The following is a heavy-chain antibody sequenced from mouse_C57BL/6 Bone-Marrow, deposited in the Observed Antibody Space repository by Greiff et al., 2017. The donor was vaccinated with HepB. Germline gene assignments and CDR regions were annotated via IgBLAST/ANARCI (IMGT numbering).Heavy chain of an antibody. V-gene: IGHV1-55*01. J-gene: IGHJ2*01. Sequence: QVQLQQPGAELVKPGASVKMSCKASGYTFTSYWITWVKQRPGQGLEWIGDIYPGSGSTNYNEKFKGKATLTVDKSSSTAYMQLSSLTSEDSAVYYCARAGTAVVATADWGQGTTLTVSS. CDR3: ARAGTAVVATAD. CDR2: IYPGSGST. D-gene: IGHD1-1*01. CDR1: GYTFTSYW.